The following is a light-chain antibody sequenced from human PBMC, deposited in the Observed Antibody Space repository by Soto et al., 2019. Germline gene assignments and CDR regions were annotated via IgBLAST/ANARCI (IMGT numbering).Light chain of an antibody. V-gene: IGKV3-20*01. CDR3: HQYTATPNT. CDR2: GAV. CDR1: QSVTANY. J-gene: IGKJ2*01. Sequence: ENVLTQSPGTLSMSPGETATLSCRASQSVTANYLAWYQKKPGQAPRLLIFGAVHRATGIPDRISGSGSGTDFTLTISGLEPEDVAVYYCHQYTATPNTFGQGTHLEIK.